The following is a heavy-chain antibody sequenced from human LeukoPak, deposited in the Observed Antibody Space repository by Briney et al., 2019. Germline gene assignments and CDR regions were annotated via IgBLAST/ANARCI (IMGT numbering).Heavy chain of an antibody. J-gene: IGHJ5*02. CDR1: GFTFTNYW. V-gene: IGHV3-7*01. CDR3: ARDPSSGWYLKGWFDP. Sequence: GGSLRLSCAASGFTFTNYWMSWVRQAPGKGLEWVANIKQDGSDKFYVDSVKGRFTISRDNAKNSLSLQMNNLRGEDTAVYYCARDPSSGWYLKGWFDPWGQGTLVTVSS. CDR2: IKQDGSDK. D-gene: IGHD6-19*01.